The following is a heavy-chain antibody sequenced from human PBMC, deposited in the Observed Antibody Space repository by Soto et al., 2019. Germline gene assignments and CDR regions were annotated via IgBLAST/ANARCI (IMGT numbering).Heavy chain of an antibody. Sequence: GASVKVSCKASGYTFFTYDISWVRQAPGQGLEWMGWISTYSGDTKYAQKFQGRVTMTTDTSTTTAYLELRSLRSDDTAVYYCARHHGPTTSENWFDPWGQETLVTVSS. CDR1: GYTFFTYD. J-gene: IGHJ5*02. D-gene: IGHD5-12*01. CDR3: ARHHGPTTSENWFDP. V-gene: IGHV1-18*01. CDR2: ISTYSGDT.